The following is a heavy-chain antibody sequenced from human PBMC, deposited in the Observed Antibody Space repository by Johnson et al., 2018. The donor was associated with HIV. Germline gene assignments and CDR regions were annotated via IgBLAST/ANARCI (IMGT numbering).Heavy chain of an antibody. D-gene: IGHD4-11*01. J-gene: IGHJ3*02. Sequence: VQLVESGGGVVRPGGSLRLSCAASGFTFDDYGMSWVRQAPGKGLEWVSVIYSGGSTYYADSVKGRFTISRDNSKNSLYLQMNSLRAEDTAVYYCARVTGPFDIWGQGTMVTVSS. CDR3: ARVTGPFDI. CDR2: IYSGGST. V-gene: IGHV3-20*04. CDR1: GFTFDDYG.